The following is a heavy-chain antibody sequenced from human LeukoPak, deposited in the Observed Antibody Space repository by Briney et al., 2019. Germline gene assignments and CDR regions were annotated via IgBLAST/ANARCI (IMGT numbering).Heavy chain of an antibody. D-gene: IGHD6-6*01. CDR3: ARGEYSNSRSFDY. V-gene: IGHV4-59*12. CDR2: IDHSGRT. CDR1: GGSISSYY. J-gene: IGHJ4*02. Sequence: TSETLSLTCTVSGGSISSYYWSWIRQPPGKGLEWIGEIDHSGRTNYNPSLKSRVTISVDKSKNQFSLKLTSVTAADTAVYYCARGEYSNSRSFDYWGRGTLVTVSS.